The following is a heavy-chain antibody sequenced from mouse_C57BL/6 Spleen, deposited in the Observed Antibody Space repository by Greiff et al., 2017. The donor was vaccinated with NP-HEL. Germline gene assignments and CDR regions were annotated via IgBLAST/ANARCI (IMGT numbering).Heavy chain of an antibody. J-gene: IGHJ2*01. CDR3: TTVDFDY. CDR1: GYSFTSYY. Sequence: QVQLKESGPELVKPGASVKISCKASGYSFTSYYIHWVKQRPGQGLEWIGWIYPGSGNTKYNEKFKGKATLTADTSSSTAYMQLSSLTSEDSAVYYCTTVDFDYWGQGTTLTVSS. CDR2: IYPGSGNT. V-gene: IGHV1-66*01. D-gene: IGHD1-1*01.